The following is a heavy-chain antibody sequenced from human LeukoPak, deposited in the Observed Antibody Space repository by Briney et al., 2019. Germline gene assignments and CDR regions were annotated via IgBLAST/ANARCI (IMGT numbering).Heavy chain of an antibody. J-gene: IGHJ4*02. D-gene: IGHD4-23*01. V-gene: IGHV1-69*02. CDR1: GGTFSSYT. CDR2: IIPILGIA. CDR3: ARLRTQMAYGGSNLYYFDY. Sequence: SVKVSCKASGGTFSSYTISWVRQAPGQGLEWMGRIIPILGIANYAQKFQGRVTITADKSTSTAYMELSSLGSEDTAVYYCARLRTQMAYGGSNLYYFDYWGQGTLVTVSS.